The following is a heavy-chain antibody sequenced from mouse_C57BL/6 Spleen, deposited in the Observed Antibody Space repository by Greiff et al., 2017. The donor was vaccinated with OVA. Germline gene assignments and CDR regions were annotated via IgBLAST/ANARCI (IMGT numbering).Heavy chain of an antibody. Sequence: EVQLQQSGPELVKPGASVKISCKASGYTFTDYYMNWVKQSHGKSLEWIGDINPNNGGTSYNQKFKGKATLTVDKSSSTAYMELRSLTSEDSAVYYCARFGNGYFDVWGTGTTVTVSS. CDR2: INPNNGGT. V-gene: IGHV1-26*01. J-gene: IGHJ1*03. CDR1: GYTFTDYY. CDR3: ARFGNGYFDV. D-gene: IGHD2-1*01.